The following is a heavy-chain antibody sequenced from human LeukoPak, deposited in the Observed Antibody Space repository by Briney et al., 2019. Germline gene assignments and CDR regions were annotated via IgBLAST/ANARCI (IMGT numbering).Heavy chain of an antibody. CDR3: AKGVSGWYSYFDY. CDR2: ISGSGGST. CDR1: GFTFSSYA. V-gene: IGHV3-23*01. D-gene: IGHD6-19*01. J-gene: IGHJ4*02. Sequence: GGSLRLSCAASGFTFSSYAMSWVRQAPGKGLEWVLAISGSGGSTYYADSVKGRFTISRDNSKNTLYLQMNSLRAEDTAVYYCAKGVSGWYSYFDYWGQGTLVTVSS.